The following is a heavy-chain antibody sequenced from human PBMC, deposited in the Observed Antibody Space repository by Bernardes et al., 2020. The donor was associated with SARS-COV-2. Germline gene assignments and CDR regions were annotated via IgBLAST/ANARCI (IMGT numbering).Heavy chain of an antibody. V-gene: IGHV2-5*02. D-gene: IGHD3-16*02. CDR2: IYWDDDK. CDR1: GFSLNISGVG. CDR3: AHSSFGGVIVMFDY. J-gene: IGHJ4*02. Sequence: TLVKPTQTLTLTCTFSGFSLNISGVGVGWIRQPPGKALEWLALIYWDDDKRYSPSLKSRLTITKDTSKNQVVLTMTNMDPADTATYYCAHSSFGGVIVMFDYWGQGTLVTVSS.